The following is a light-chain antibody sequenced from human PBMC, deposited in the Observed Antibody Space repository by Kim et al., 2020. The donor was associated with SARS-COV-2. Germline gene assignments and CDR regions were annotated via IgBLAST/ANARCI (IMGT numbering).Light chain of an antibody. CDR2: AYD. V-gene: IGLV1-44*01. Sequence: QSVVTQPPSASATPGQRVTISCSGSSSNIGKNTVNWFQQFPGTAPKLLISAYDRRPSGIPDRFSGSKSGTSASLVISGLQSEDEADYYCAVWDDILSSPVFGGGTQLTVL. J-gene: IGLJ3*02. CDR3: AVWDDILSSPV. CDR1: SSNIGKNT.